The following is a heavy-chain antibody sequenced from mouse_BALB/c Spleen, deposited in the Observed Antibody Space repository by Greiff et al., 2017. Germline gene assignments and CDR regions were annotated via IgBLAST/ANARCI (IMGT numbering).Heavy chain of an antibody. CDR1: GFNIKDTY. D-gene: IGHD2-10*02. V-gene: IGHV14-3*02. Sequence: EVQLQQSGAELVKPGASVKLSCTASGFNIKDTYMHWVKQRPEQGLEWIGRIDPANGNTKYDPKFQGQATITADTSSNTAYLQLSSLTSEDTAVYDGAKGAYGNYYFDYWGQGTTLTGSS. CDR3: AKGAYGNYYFDY. J-gene: IGHJ2*01. CDR2: IDPANGNT.